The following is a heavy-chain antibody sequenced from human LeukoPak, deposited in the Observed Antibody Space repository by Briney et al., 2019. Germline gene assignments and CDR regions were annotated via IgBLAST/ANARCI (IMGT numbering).Heavy chain of an antibody. D-gene: IGHD1-26*01. Sequence: GGSLRLSCAASGFTFSSYWMHWVRQAPGKGLVWVSRINGDGSSAAYADSVKGRFTFSRDNAKNTLYLQMNSLRAEDTAVYYCARGTGVGTYVPAFDVWGQGTVVTVSS. CDR1: GFTFSSYW. CDR2: INGDGSSA. V-gene: IGHV3-74*01. CDR3: ARGTGVGTYVPAFDV. J-gene: IGHJ3*01.